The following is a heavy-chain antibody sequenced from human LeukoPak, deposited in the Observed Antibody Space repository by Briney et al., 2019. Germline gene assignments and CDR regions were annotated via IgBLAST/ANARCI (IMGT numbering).Heavy chain of an antibody. D-gene: IGHD2-2*01. CDR1: GFTVSNNY. J-gene: IGHJ4*02. CDR2: IYPGDSDT. CDR3: ARRQGCSSTSCPPDY. Sequence: GGSLRLSCAASGFTVSNNYMSWVRQAPGKGLEWMGIIYPGDSDTRYSPSFQGQVTMSADKSINTAYLQWSSLKASDTAMYYCARRQGCSSTSCPPDYWGQGTLVTVSS. V-gene: IGHV5-51*01.